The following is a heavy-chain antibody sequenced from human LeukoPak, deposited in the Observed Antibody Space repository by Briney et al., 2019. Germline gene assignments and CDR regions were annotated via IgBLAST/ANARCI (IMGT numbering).Heavy chain of an antibody. CDR1: GGSISSYY. V-gene: IGHV4-4*07. CDR3: ARSHYHGSGNYYYMDV. Sequence: SETLSLTCTVSGGSISSYYWSWIRQPAGKGLEWIGHLYTSGSTNYNPSLKSRVTMSVDTSRNQFSLKLSSVTATDTAVYYCARSHYHGSGNYYYMDVWGKGTTVTISS. D-gene: IGHD3-10*01. J-gene: IGHJ6*03. CDR2: LYTSGST.